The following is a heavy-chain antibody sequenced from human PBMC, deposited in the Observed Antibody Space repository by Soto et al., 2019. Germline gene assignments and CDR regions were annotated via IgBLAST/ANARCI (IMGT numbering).Heavy chain of an antibody. Sequence: GGSLRLSCAASGFTFSSYSMNWVRQAPGKGLEWVSSISSSSSYIYYADSVKGRFTISRDNAKNSLYLQMNSLRAEDTAVYYCAREATSGYPSYYYYGMDVWGQGTTVTVSS. V-gene: IGHV3-21*01. D-gene: IGHD3-22*01. J-gene: IGHJ6*02. CDR3: AREATSGYPSYYYYGMDV. CDR2: ISSSSSYI. CDR1: GFTFSSYS.